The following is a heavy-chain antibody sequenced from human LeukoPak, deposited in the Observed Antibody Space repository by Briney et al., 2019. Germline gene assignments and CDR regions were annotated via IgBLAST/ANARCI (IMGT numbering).Heavy chain of an antibody. CDR3: AREGGDYDDAFDI. CDR2: ITGTGGST. CDR1: GLTFSNHA. Sequence: GGSLRLSCVASGLTFSNHAMTWVRQAPGKGLEWVSGITGTGGSTYHAESVKGRFTISRDNAKNTLYLQMNSLRAEDTAVYYCAREGGDYDDAFDIWGQGTMVTVSS. V-gene: IGHV3-23*01. D-gene: IGHD4-17*01. J-gene: IGHJ3*02.